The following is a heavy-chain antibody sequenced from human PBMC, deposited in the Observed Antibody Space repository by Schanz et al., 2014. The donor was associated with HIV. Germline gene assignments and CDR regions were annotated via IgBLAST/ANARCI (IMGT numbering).Heavy chain of an antibody. V-gene: IGHV3-30*18. CDR1: GFTFSNYG. CDR3: AKDPNDREKAFDY. Sequence: QVQLVQSGGGVVQPGRSLRLSCAGSGFTFSNYGMHWVRQAPGKGLEWVAFISYDGTNKYYADSVKGRFTISRDNSKNTLYLQMSSLRAEDTAVYYCAKDPNDREKAFDYWGQGTLVTVSS. J-gene: IGHJ4*02. D-gene: IGHD3-22*01. CDR2: ISYDGTNK.